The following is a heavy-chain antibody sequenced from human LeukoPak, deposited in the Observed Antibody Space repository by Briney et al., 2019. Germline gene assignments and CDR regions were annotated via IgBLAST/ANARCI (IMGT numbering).Heavy chain of an antibody. Sequence: GGSLRLSCAASGFTFSSYAMSWVRQAPGKGLEWVSAISGSGGSTYYADSVKGRFTISRDNSKNTLYLQMNSLRAEDTAVYYCAKDRWQLQAHICDAFDIWGQGTMVTVSS. V-gene: IGHV3-23*01. J-gene: IGHJ3*02. CDR2: ISGSGGST. CDR3: AKDRWQLQAHICDAFDI. CDR1: GFTFSSYA. D-gene: IGHD6-6*01.